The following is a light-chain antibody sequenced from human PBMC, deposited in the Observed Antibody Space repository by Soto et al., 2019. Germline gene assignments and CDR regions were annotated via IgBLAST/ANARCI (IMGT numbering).Light chain of an antibody. Sequence: EIVMTQSPATLSVSPGERATLSCRASQSVSSNLAWYQHQPGQAPRVLIYGASTRATGFPARFSGSGSETEFTLTISSLQSEDFAVYYCQQYNNWPHTFGGGTKVEI. V-gene: IGKV3-15*01. J-gene: IGKJ4*01. CDR1: QSVSSN. CDR2: GAS. CDR3: QQYNNWPHT.